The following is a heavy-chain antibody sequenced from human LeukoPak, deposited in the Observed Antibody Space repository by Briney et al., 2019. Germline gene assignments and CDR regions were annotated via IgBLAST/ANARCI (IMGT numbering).Heavy chain of an antibody. CDR3: ARFGLPCSSTSCPLWYYYGMDV. Sequence: GGSLRLSCAASGFTFSSYSMNWVRQAPGKGLEWVSSISSSSSYIYYADSVKGRFTISRDNAKNSLYLQMDSLRAEDTAVYYCARFGLPCSSTSCPLWYYYGMDVWGQGTTITVSS. D-gene: IGHD2-2*01. CDR1: GFTFSSYS. CDR2: ISSSSSYI. V-gene: IGHV3-21*01. J-gene: IGHJ6*02.